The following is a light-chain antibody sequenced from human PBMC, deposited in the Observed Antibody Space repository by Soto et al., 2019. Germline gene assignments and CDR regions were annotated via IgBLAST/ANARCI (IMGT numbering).Light chain of an antibody. J-gene: IGLJ1*01. CDR2: DVS. CDR3: SSYTSSSTLYV. CDR1: SSDVGGYNY. V-gene: IGLV2-14*03. Sequence: QSVLTQPASVSGSPGQSITISCTGTSSDVGGYNYVSWYQQHPGKAPKLMIYDVSNRPSGVSNRFSASKSGNTASLTISGLQAEDEVDYYCSSYTSSSTLYVFGTGTKVTV.